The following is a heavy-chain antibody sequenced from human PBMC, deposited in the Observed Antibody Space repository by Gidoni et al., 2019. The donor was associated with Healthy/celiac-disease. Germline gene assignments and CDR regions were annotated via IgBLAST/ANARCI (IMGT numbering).Heavy chain of an antibody. V-gene: IGHV4-59*01. CDR3: AREGAGIGYYYYYMDV. D-gene: IGHD3-10*01. J-gene: IGHJ6*03. CDR2: INDSGST. CDR1: GGSISSYY. Sequence: QVQLQESGPGLVKPSETLSLTCTVSGGSISSYYWSWIRQPPGKGLEWIGYINDSGSTNFNPSFKSRFTISVDTSKNQFSLKLSSVTAADTAVYYCAREGAGIGYYYYYMDVWGKGTTVTVSS.